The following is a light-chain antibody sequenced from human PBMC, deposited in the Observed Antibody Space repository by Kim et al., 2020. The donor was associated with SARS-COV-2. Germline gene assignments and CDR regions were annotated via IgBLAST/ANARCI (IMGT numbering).Light chain of an antibody. CDR2: GNN. J-gene: IGLJ2*01. V-gene: IGLV1-40*01. CDR3: QSFDSSLSGWI. CDR1: SSNFGAGFD. Sequence: QSVLTQPPSVSGPPGQTVTVSCTGSSSNFGAGFDVHWYQQVPGTAPRLVIYGNNNRPLGVPDRFSGSKSGTSASLTITGLQAEDEAAYYCQSFDSSLSGWIFGGGTQLTVL.